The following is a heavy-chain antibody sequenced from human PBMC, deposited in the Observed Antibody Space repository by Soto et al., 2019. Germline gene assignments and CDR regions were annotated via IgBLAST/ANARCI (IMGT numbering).Heavy chain of an antibody. CDR1: GGSISNNKW. J-gene: IGHJ6*02. Sequence: PSETLSLTCSVSGGSISNNKWWSWVRQPPGKGLEWIGYMYNTGSTVYNASFKSRVTISVDTSKNQFSLKLNSVTAADTAVYYCARRGGAGYHYGVDVWGQGTTVTVSS. CDR2: MYNTGST. CDR3: ARRGGAGYHYGVDV. D-gene: IGHD3-10*01. V-gene: IGHV4-4*02.